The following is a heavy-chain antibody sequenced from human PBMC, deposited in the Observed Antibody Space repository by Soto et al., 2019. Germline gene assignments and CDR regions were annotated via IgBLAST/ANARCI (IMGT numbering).Heavy chain of an antibody. Sequence: QVQLMESGGGVVQPGGSLRLSSATSGFTFSRYSMHWFRHAPGKGREWVAVTSSDGGTKFYADSVKGRFTVSRDNSKNTLYLQMNSLRPEDTAVYYCAREVVLTEWYFDNWGQGILVTVSS. V-gene: IGHV3-30-3*01. CDR2: TSSDGGTK. CDR3: AREVVLTEWYFDN. J-gene: IGHJ4*02. D-gene: IGHD2-21*01. CDR1: GFTFSRYS.